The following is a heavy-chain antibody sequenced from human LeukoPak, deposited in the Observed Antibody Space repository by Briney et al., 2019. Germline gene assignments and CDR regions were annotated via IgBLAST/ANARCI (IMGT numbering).Heavy chain of an antibody. Sequence: GGSLRLSCAASGFTFSSYWMHWVRQAPGKGLVWVSRIYSDGSSYTADSVKGRFTISRDNAKDTLYLQMNSLRVEDTAVYYCARDESLGYWGQGTLVTVSS. J-gene: IGHJ4*02. CDR3: ARDESLGY. CDR1: GFTFSSYW. CDR2: IYSDGSSY. V-gene: IGHV3-74*03.